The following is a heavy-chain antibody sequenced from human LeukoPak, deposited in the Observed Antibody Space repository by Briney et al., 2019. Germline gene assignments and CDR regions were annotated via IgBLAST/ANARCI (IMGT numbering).Heavy chain of an antibody. CDR2: IKEDGSDI. V-gene: IGHV3-7*01. CDR3: ARDGLPAARDI. D-gene: IGHD6-6*01. Sequence: GGSLRLSCAASGFTFNKYWMTWVRQAPGKGLDWVASIKEDGSDIYYVDSVKGRFTISRDSPKNLLYLQMNSLRAEDTAVYYCARDGLPAARDIWGQGTMVTVSS. CDR1: GFTFNKYW. J-gene: IGHJ3*02.